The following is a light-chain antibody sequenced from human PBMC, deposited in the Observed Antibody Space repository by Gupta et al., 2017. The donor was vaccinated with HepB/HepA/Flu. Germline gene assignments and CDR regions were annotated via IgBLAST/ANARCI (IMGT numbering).Light chain of an antibody. J-gene: IGKJ4*01. CDR3: QQRSNWLT. V-gene: IGKV3-11*01. CDR2: DAS. Sequence: ESVLTQSPATLSLSPGERVTLSCRASQSVSSYLAWYQQKPGQAPRLLIYDASNRATGIPARFSGSGSGTDFTLTISSLEPEDFAVYYCQQRSNWLTFGGGTKVEIK. CDR1: QSVSSY.